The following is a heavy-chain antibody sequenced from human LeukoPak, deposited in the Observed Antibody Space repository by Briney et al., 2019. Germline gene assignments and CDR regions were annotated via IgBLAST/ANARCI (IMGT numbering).Heavy chain of an antibody. CDR1: GFSLSTSGMR. V-gene: IGHV2-70*04. CDR3: ARLKYGNNYFDY. CDR2: IDWDDDK. J-gene: IGHJ4*02. Sequence: SGPALVKPTQTLTLTCTFSGFSLSTSGMRVSWIRQPPGKALEWLARIDWDDDKSYNSTLETRLTISKDTSKNQVVLTMTNMDPVDTATYYCARLKYGNNYFDYWGQGILVTVSS. D-gene: IGHD2/OR15-2a*01.